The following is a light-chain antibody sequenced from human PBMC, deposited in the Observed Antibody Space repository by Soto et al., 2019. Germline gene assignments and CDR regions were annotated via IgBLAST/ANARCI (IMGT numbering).Light chain of an antibody. CDR1: QRIGSY. CDR2: DAS. J-gene: IGKJ1*01. CDR3: QQRSNWPPTWT. Sequence: EIVLTQSPGTLSLSPGERATLSCRASQRIGSYLAWYQQKPGQTPRLLIYDASNRATGIPVRFSGSGSGTDFTLTISSLEPEDFAVYYCQQRSNWPPTWTFGQGTKVEIK. V-gene: IGKV3-11*01.